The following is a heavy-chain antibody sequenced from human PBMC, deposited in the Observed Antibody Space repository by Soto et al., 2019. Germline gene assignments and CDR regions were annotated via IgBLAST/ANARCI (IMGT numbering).Heavy chain of an antibody. CDR1: GYDFTTYG. Sequence: QVHLVQSGAEVKKPGASVKVSCKGSGYDFTTYGITWVRQAPGQGLEWMAWISAHNGNTDYAQKLQGRVTVTIDTSASTAYMELRSLRSDDTAVYYCARGRYGDYWGQGALVTDSS. CDR2: ISAHNGNT. D-gene: IGHD1-1*01. CDR3: ARGRYGDY. J-gene: IGHJ4*02. V-gene: IGHV1-18*01.